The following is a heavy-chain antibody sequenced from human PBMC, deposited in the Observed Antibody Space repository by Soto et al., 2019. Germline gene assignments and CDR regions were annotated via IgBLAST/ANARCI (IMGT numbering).Heavy chain of an antibody. V-gene: IGHV3-30-3*01. J-gene: IGHJ3*02. Sequence: GGSLRLSCAASGFTFSSYAMHWVRQAPGKGLEWVAVISYDGSNKYYADSVKGRFTISRDNSKNTLYLQMNSLRAEDTAVYYCARGQVGATSEDAFDIWGQGTMVTV. CDR3: ARGQVGATSEDAFDI. D-gene: IGHD1-26*01. CDR1: GFTFSSYA. CDR2: ISYDGSNK.